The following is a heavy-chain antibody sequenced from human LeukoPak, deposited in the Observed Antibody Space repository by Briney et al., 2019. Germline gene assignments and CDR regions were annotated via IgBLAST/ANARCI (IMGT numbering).Heavy chain of an antibody. D-gene: IGHD4-17*01. Sequence: GRSLRLSCAASGFTFSDYSMHWVRQAAGKGLEWVTLISDDGRNKNYADSVKGRFTISRDDSRNTLYLQMISLRVEDTAVYYCARDQIYGATFDYWGQGTLVTVSS. J-gene: IGHJ4*02. CDR2: ISDDGRNK. V-gene: IGHV3-30*04. CDR3: ARDQIYGATFDY. CDR1: GFTFSDYS.